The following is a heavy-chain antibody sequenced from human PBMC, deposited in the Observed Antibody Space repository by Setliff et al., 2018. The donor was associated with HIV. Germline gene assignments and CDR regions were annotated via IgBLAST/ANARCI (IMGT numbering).Heavy chain of an antibody. CDR3: ARDPHYFDTSGYYSYFYFDF. CDR1: GGSISSGSYY. D-gene: IGHD3-22*01. CDR2: IYASGST. Sequence: SETLSLTCTVSGGSISSGSYYWSWIRQPAGKGLEWIGRIYASGSTNYNPSLKSRVTTSVDTSKSQFSLKLRSMSAADTAVYYCARDPHYFDTSGYYSYFYFDFWGQGMLVTV. J-gene: IGHJ4*02. V-gene: IGHV4-61*02.